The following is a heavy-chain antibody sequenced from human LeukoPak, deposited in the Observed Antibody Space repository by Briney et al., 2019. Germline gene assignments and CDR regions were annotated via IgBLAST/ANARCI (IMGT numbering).Heavy chain of an antibody. CDR2: VSFDGGTE. CDR1: GFTFSSYA. Sequence: PGGSLRLSCAASGFTFSSYAMSWVRQVPGKGLEWVAVVSFDGGTEYYAESVKGRLTVSRDNSKNTLYLQINSLRPEDTGVYYCARTGSRDHNWFDPWGQGTLVTVSS. V-gene: IGHV3-30-3*01. J-gene: IGHJ5*02. D-gene: IGHD3-10*01. CDR3: ARTGSRDHNWFDP.